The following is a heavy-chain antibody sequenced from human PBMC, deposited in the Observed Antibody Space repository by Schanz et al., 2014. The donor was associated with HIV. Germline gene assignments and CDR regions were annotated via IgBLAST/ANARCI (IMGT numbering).Heavy chain of an antibody. V-gene: IGHV1-69*01. CDR2: MIPSFRLR. Sequence: QVQLVQSGAEVKKPGSSVKVSCKASGGTFSSYAISWVRQAPGQGLEWMGGMIPSFRLRTYAQKFQGRVTIAADEAASTANMELNSLRSDDTAVYYCAKTPIFGDVIFYGMDVWGQGTTVTVSS. CDR1: GGTFSSYA. J-gene: IGHJ6*02. D-gene: IGHD3-3*02. CDR3: AKTPIFGDVIFYGMDV.